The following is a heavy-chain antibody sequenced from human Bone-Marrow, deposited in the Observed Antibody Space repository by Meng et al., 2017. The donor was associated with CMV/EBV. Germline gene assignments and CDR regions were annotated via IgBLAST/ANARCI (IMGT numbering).Heavy chain of an antibody. D-gene: IGHD6-13*01. Sequence: GESLKISCAASGFTFSSYSMNWVRQAPGKGLEWVSSISSSSSYIYYADSVKGRFTISRDNAKNSLYLQMNSLRAEDTAVYYCASPPPYSTSPRLAYWGPGPLVTGCS. V-gene: IGHV3-21*01. CDR1: GFTFSSYS. J-gene: IGHJ4*02. CDR3: ASPPPYSTSPRLAY. CDR2: ISSSSSYI.